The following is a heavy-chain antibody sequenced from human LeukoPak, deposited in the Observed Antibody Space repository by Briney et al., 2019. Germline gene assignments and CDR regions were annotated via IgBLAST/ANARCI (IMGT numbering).Heavy chain of an antibody. Sequence: SGTLSLTCAVSGGSISSSNWWSWVRQPPGKGPEWIGEIYHSGSTNYNPSLKSRVTISADKSKNQFSLKLSSVTAADTAVYYCARGVAASIPYFDYWGQGTLVTVSS. D-gene: IGHD6-13*01. CDR1: GGSISSSNW. CDR2: IYHSGST. V-gene: IGHV4-4*02. J-gene: IGHJ4*02. CDR3: ARGVAASIPYFDY.